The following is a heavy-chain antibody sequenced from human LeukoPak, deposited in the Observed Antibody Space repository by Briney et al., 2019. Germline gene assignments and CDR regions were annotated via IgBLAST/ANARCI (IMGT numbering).Heavy chain of an antibody. CDR3: ARHSQVVRGWFDP. V-gene: IGHV4-59*08. CDR2: IFHSGST. Sequence: PSETLSLTCTVSGGSLSSHYWSWPRQPPGKGLEWLGYIFHSGSTNYSPSLKSRVTMSVDTSKSQFSLKLSSVTAADTAVYYCARHSQVVRGWFDPWGQGTLVTVSS. D-gene: IGHD3-10*01. J-gene: IGHJ5*02. CDR1: GGSLSSHY.